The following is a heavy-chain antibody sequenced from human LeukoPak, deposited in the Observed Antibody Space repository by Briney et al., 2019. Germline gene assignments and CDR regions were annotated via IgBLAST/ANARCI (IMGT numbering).Heavy chain of an antibody. V-gene: IGHV4-59*01. CDR1: DGSISNYF. CDR3: ARILPGSSDPRPSGVMPDWFDS. Sequence: PSETLSLTCTVSDGSISNYFWSWIRQPPGKGLEWIGYIYYTGDTNYNPSLKSRVTISVDTSKNQFSLKLSSVTAADTAVYYCARILPGSSDPRPSGVMPDWFDSWGQGTLVTVSS. J-gene: IGHJ5*01. D-gene: IGHD3-16*01. CDR2: IYYTGDT.